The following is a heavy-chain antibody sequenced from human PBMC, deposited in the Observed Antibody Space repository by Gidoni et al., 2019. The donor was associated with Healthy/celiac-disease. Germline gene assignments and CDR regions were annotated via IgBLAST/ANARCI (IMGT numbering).Heavy chain of an antibody. CDR3: AKGGLTYYDFWSGYYFDY. CDR1: GFTFLSYA. Sequence: DVQLLESGGGLVQPGGSLRLSCAASGFTFLSYAMSWVRQAPGKGLEWVSAISGSGGSTYYADSVKGRFTISRDNSKNTLYLQMNSLRAEDTAVYYCAKGGLTYYDFWSGYYFDYWGQGTLVTVSS. CDR2: ISGSGGST. D-gene: IGHD3-3*01. V-gene: IGHV3-23*01. J-gene: IGHJ4*02.